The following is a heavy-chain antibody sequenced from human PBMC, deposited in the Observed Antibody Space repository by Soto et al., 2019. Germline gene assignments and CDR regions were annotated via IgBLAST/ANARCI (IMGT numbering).Heavy chain of an antibody. V-gene: IGHV3-33*01. D-gene: IGHD3-9*01. CDR2: IWYDGSNK. Sequence: PGGSLRLSCAASGFTFSSYGMHWVRQAPGKGLEWVAVIWYDGSNKYYADSVKGRFTISRDNSKNTLYLQMNSLRAEDTAVYYCARDSVPDWLDYYYYGMDVWGQGTTVTVSS. J-gene: IGHJ6*02. CDR1: GFTFSSYG. CDR3: ARDSVPDWLDYYYYGMDV.